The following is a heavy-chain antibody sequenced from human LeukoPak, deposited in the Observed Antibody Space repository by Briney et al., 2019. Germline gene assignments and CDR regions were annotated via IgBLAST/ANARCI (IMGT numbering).Heavy chain of an antibody. CDR2: IYNTGST. Sequence: SETLSLTCTVSGGSISNYYWSWIRQPPGKGLEWIGYIYNTGSTKYNPSLKSRVTISVDTSKNQFSLKLSSVTAADTAVYYCASLLYGSGSYQYYFDYWGQGTLVTVSS. CDR3: ASLLYGSGSYQYYFDY. D-gene: IGHD3-10*01. J-gene: IGHJ4*02. V-gene: IGHV4-59*08. CDR1: GGSISNYY.